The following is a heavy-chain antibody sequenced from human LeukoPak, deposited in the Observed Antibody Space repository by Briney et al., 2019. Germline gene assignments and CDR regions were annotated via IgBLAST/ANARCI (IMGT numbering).Heavy chain of an antibody. Sequence: PGGSLRLSCAASGFTFSSYDMNWVRQAPGKGLEWVSGISGSGGSTYYADSMKGRFTISRDNSKNTVYLQMNSLRAEDTAVYYCAKADGSGWWIFDYWGQGTLVTVSS. V-gene: IGHV3-23*01. D-gene: IGHD6-19*01. J-gene: IGHJ4*02. CDR3: AKADGSGWWIFDY. CDR2: ISGSGGST. CDR1: GFTFSSYD.